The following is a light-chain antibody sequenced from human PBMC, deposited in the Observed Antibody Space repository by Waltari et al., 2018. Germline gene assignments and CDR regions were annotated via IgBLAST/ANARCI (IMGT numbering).Light chain of an antibody. CDR1: QSVRTY. J-gene: IGKJ1*01. CDR2: GTS. V-gene: IGKV3-20*01. Sequence: EVVLTQSPGTLSLSPGERATLSCRASQSVRTYLAWYQQKPGQAPRLLIYGTSTRDTGTPDRFSGSGFGTDFSLNNSRLEPEDFAVYYCQKYDYLPATFGQGTKVEI. CDR3: QKYDYLPAT.